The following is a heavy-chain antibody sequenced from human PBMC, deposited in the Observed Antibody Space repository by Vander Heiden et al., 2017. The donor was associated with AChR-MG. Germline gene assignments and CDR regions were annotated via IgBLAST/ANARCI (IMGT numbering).Heavy chain of an antibody. CDR3: ARDVLRCSSTSCRDEDFDY. Sequence: VQLAQAGAEVKKPAASVQVPPTAAGHTLTGCYMDWVRQAPGQGLEWMGWINPNSGGTNYAQKFQGSVTRTRDTSISTAYMELSRLGSDDTAVYYCARDVLRCSSTSCRDEDFDYWGQGTLVTVSS. CDR1: GHTLTGCY. V-gene: IGHV1-2*02. CDR2: INPNSGGT. J-gene: IGHJ4*02. D-gene: IGHD2-2*01.